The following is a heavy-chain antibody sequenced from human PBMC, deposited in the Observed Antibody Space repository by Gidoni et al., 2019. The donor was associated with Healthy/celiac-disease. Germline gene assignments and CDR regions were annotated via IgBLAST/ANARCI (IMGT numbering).Heavy chain of an antibody. CDR3: ARFSYDEDAFDI. D-gene: IGHD3-3*01. CDR2: TRNKDNSYTT. J-gene: IGHJ3*02. Sequence: EVQLVESGGGLVQPGGSLRLSCAASGFTFSDHYMDWVRQAPGKGLEWVGRTRNKDNSYTTEYAASVKGRFTISRDDSKNSLYLQMNSLKTEDTAVYYCARFSYDEDAFDIWGQGTMVTVSS. V-gene: IGHV3-72*01. CDR1: GFTFSDHY.